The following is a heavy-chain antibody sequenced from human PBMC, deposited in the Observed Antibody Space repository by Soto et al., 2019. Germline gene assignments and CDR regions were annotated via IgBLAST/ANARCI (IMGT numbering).Heavy chain of an antibody. Sequence: QVQLVQSGAEVRRTGSSVKVSCKASGGSFSYYAFSWVRQGPGQGLEGMGGIIPLFGTTKYAQTFQGRVTITADESTKIVYMELSSLRSEDTAVYYCARSGEAYYDVLTGYYKGSWFDPWGQGTLVTVSS. J-gene: IGHJ5*02. D-gene: IGHD3-9*01. CDR1: GGSFSYYA. CDR2: IIPLFGTT. CDR3: ARSGEAYYDVLTGYYKGSWFDP. V-gene: IGHV1-69*01.